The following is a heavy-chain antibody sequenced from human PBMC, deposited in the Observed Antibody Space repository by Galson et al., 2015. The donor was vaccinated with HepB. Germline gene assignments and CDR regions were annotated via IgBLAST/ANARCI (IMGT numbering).Heavy chain of an antibody. V-gene: IGHV3-43D*03. CDR1: GFTFDDYA. Sequence: SLRLSCAASGFTFDDYAMHWVRQAPGKGLEWVSLINWDGSSAYYAASVKGRFTISRDNSKNLVFLRMNSLRAEDTALYYCGKDRGMSALDYWGQGTLVTVSS. D-gene: IGHD3-3*01. CDR2: INWDGSSA. CDR3: GKDRGMSALDY. J-gene: IGHJ4*02.